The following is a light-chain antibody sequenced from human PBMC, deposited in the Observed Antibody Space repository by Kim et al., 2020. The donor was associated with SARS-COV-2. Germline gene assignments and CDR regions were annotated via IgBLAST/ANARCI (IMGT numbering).Light chain of an antibody. CDR1: QSISSW. V-gene: IGKV1-5*01. CDR3: QQYNSYAVT. CDR2: DAS. Sequence: GDRVTITCRASQSISSWLAWYQQKPGKAPKLLIYDASSLESGVPSRFSGSGSGTEFTLTISSLQPDDFATYYCQQYNSYAVTFGQGTKLEIK. J-gene: IGKJ2*01.